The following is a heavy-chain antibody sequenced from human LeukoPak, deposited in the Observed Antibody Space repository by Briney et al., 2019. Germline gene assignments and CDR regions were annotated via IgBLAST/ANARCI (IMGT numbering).Heavy chain of an antibody. J-gene: IGHJ5*02. CDR2: IYYSGST. D-gene: IGHD2-2*01. Sequence: SETLSLTCTVSGGSISSGGYYRSWIRQHPGKGLEWIGYIYYSGSTYYNPSLKSRVTISVDTSKNQFSLKLSSVTAADTAVYYCARVEYQLLFQGWFDPWGQGTLATVSS. V-gene: IGHV4-31*03. CDR3: ARVEYQLLFQGWFDP. CDR1: GGSISSGGYY.